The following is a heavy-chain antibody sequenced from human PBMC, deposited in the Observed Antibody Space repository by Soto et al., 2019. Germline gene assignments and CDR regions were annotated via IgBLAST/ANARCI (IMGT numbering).Heavy chain of an antibody. Sequence: QEQVVQSGPAIKEPGSSVKVSCRASGIMSSGYGFSWVRQAPGHGLEWVGMINPILDSTHYAQNLQGRVSLSVDKSRDTAYLEVTSLRLEDTAIYFCATMKRARLDSWGRGTVVTVSS. CDR3: ATMKRARLDS. J-gene: IGHJ4*02. CDR1: GIMSSGYG. V-gene: IGHV1-69*09. D-gene: IGHD6-25*01. CDR2: INPILDST.